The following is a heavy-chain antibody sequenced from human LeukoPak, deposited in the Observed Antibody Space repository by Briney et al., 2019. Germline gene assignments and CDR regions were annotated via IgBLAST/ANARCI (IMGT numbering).Heavy chain of an antibody. CDR1: GFTFSSYS. Sequence: GGSLRLSCAASGFTFSSYSMNWVRQAPGKGLEWVSSISSSSSYIYYADSVKGRFTISRDNAKNTLYLQMNSLRAEDTAVYYCAPLSGVAAILGPIDYWAQGTLVTVSS. CDR2: ISSSSSYI. J-gene: IGHJ4*02. CDR3: APLSGVAAILGPIDY. V-gene: IGHV3-21*01. D-gene: IGHD1-26*01.